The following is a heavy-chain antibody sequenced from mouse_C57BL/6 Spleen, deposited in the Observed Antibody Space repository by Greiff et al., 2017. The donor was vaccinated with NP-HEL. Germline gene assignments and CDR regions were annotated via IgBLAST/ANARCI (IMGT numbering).Heavy chain of an antibody. V-gene: IGHV1-50*01. D-gene: IGHD2-12*01. CDR2: IDPSGSYT. Sequence: VQLQQSGAELVKPGASVKLSCKASGYTFTSYWMQWVKQRPGQGLEWIGEIDPSGSYTNYTQKFKGKATLTVDTSPSTAYLQLSSLSSEDSAVYYGARGCLRQGDWGQGTTLTVSS. CDR3: ARGCLRQGD. J-gene: IGHJ2*01. CDR1: GYTFTSYW.